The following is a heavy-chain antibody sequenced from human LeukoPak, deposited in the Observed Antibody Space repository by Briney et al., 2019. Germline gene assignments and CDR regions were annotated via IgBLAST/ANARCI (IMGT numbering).Heavy chain of an antibody. CDR3: ARDPDLLLWFGELSTSFDY. J-gene: IGHJ4*02. D-gene: IGHD3-10*01. V-gene: IGHV3-30*04. CDR2: ISYDGSNK. CDR1: GFSFSSYA. Sequence: GRSLRLSCAASGFSFSSYAMHWVRQAPGKGLEWVAVISYDGSNKYYADSVKGRFTISRDNSKNTLYLQMNSLRAEDTAVYYCARDPDLLLWFGELSTSFDYWGQGTLVTVSS.